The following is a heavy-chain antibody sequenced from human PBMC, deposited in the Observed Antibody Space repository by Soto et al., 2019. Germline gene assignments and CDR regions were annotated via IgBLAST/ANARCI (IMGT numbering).Heavy chain of an antibody. D-gene: IGHD3-9*01. CDR3: AKDSQLRYFDWLFSGLWFDP. J-gene: IGHJ5*02. V-gene: IGHV3-23*01. Sequence: GGSLRLSCAASGFTFSSYAMSWVRQAPGKGLEWVSAISGSGGSTYYADSVKGRFTISRDNSKNTLYLQMNSLRAEDTAVYYCAKDSQLRYFDWLFSGLWFDPWGQGTLVTVSS. CDR1: GFTFSSYA. CDR2: ISGSGGST.